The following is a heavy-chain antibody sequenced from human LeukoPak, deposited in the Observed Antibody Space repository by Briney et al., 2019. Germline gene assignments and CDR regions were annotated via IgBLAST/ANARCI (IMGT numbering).Heavy chain of an antibody. CDR1: GFTFSSSW. Sequence: PGGSLRLSCAASGFTFSSSWMTWVRQAPGKGLEWVANIKQDGSEKNYVDSVKGRFTISRDNAKNSLYLRMNSLRAEDTAVYYCASPKMDSGSYWRAFDIWGHGTMVTVSS. V-gene: IGHV3-7*01. CDR2: IKQDGSEK. D-gene: IGHD1-26*01. J-gene: IGHJ3*02. CDR3: ASPKMDSGSYWRAFDI.